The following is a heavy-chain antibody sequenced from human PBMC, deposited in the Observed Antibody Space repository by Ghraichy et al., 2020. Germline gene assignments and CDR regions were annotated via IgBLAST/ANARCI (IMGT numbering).Heavy chain of an antibody. J-gene: IGHJ6*03. CDR2: LYPGDSDT. CDR3: ARTRRTGQRVRDYYYSMDV. V-gene: IGHV5-51*01. D-gene: IGHD6-13*01. Sequence: GESLNISCKGSGYSFTSYWIGWVRQMPGKGLEWMGILYPGDSDTRYSPSFQGQVTISADKSISPAYLQWSSLKGPDTAMYYCARTRRTGQRVRDYYYSMDVWVKGTTLTHSS. CDR1: GYSFTSYW.